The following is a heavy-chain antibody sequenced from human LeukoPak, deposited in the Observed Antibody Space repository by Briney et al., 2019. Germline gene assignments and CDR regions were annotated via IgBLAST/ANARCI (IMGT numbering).Heavy chain of an antibody. J-gene: IGHJ3*02. D-gene: IGHD6-19*01. CDR2: INPNSGGT. CDR1: GYTFTGYY. Sequence: ASVKVSCKASGYTFTGYYIHWVRQAPGQGLEWMGWINPNSGGTNYAQKFQGRVTMTRDTSISTAYMELGRLRSDDTAVYYCAKVMGSGQWLVEREDFDIWGQGTMVTVSS. CDR3: AKVMGSGQWLVEREDFDI. V-gene: IGHV1-2*02.